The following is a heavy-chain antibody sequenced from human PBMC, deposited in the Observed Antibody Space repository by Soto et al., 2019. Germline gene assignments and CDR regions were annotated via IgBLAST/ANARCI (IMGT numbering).Heavy chain of an antibody. D-gene: IGHD4-17*01. Sequence: QITLKESGPTLVRPAQTLTLTCGFSGFSLSSYGMGVAWNRQPPGKALEWLALIYWDDDKRYSPSLKDRLAISKDTSSNHVVLTITNMDPGDTATYFCAHAGDYDLLTFDHWGPGTLVTVSS. V-gene: IGHV2-5*02. CDR1: GFSLSSYGMG. CDR2: IYWDDDK. J-gene: IGHJ4*02. CDR3: AHAGDYDLLTFDH.